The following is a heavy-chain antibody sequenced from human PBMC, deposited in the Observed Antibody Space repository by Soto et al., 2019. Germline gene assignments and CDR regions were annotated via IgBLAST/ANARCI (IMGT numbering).Heavy chain of an antibody. D-gene: IGHD6-6*01. CDR1: GASISIAGSY. CDR3: ASGKEQLVSLDY. V-gene: IGHV4-31*03. J-gene: IGHJ4*02. Sequence: QVQLQESGPGLVRSSQTLSLTCTVSGASISIAGSYWSWIRQVPGKGLEWVGYIHYDETTYDNTSLQSRVSVFADRSKNQFSLNLTSVAAADTATYCWASGKEQLVSLDYWGQGTLVTVSS. CDR2: IHYDETT.